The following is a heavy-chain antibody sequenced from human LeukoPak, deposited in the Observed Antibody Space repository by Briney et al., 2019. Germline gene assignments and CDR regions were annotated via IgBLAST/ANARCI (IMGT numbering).Heavy chain of an antibody. CDR1: GFTFSSYG. D-gene: IGHD3-22*01. CDR2: IRYDGSNK. Sequence: GGSLRLSCEASGFTFSSYGMHWVRQAPGKGLEWVAFIRYDGSNKYYADSVKGRFTISRDNSKNTLYLQMNSLRAEDTAVYYCAKRGYYDSSGWPVYYFDYWGQGTLVTVSS. V-gene: IGHV3-30*02. J-gene: IGHJ4*02. CDR3: AKRGYYDSSGWPVYYFDY.